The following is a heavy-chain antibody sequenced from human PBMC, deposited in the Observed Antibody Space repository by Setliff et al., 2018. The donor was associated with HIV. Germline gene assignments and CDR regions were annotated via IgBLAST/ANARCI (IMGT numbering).Heavy chain of an antibody. CDR3: AIHFDTSGHYSQIDS. D-gene: IGHD3-22*01. J-gene: IGHJ4*02. CDR1: GGSISTYY. CDR2: IYTSGNT. Sequence: SETLSLTCTVSGGSISTYYWSWIRQPAGKGLEWIGRIYTSGNTNYNPSLKSRVTMSVDTSKNQFSLNLSSLTAADTAVYYCAIHFDTSGHYSQIDSWGQGTLVTVSS. V-gene: IGHV4-4*07.